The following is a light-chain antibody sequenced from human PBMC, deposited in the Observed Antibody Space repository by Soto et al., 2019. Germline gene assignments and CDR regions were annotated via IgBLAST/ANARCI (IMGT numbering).Light chain of an antibody. V-gene: IGKV3-11*01. CDR3: QQRSKWPPT. J-gene: IGKJ5*01. CDR1: QSVNRN. Sequence: EIVLTQSPATLSLSPGERVTLSCRATQSVNRNLAWYQQKPGQAPRLLIYDASNRATGIPARFTGSGSGTEFTLTINSLEPEDFAVYYCQQRSKWPPTFGQGTRLEIK. CDR2: DAS.